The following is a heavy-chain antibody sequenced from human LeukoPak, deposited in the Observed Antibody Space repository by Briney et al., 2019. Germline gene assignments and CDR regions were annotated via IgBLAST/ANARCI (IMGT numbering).Heavy chain of an antibody. CDR2: INGTGSTT. Sequence: GGSLRLSCEASGFIFGNYYMSWVRQAPGKGLEWVAAINGTGSTTYHADSVKGRFTISRDNSKNTLYLQMNSLRSEDTATYSCCDGMDVWGQGTTVAVSS. J-gene: IGHJ6*02. CDR3: CDGMDV. V-gene: IGHV3-23*01. CDR1: GFIFGNYY.